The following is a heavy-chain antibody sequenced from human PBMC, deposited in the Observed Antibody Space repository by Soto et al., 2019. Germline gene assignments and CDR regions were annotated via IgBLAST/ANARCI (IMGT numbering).Heavy chain of an antibody. D-gene: IGHD5-12*01. J-gene: IGHJ6*02. Sequence: GGSLRLSCAASGFTFSSYAMSWVRQAPGKGLEWVSAIRGSGRSTYYADSVKGRFTISKDNAKNTLYLQMNSLRAEDTGVYYCARGLRNYYGVDVWGQGTTVTVSS. CDR3: ARGLRNYYGVDV. V-gene: IGHV3-23*01. CDR1: GFTFSSYA. CDR2: IRGSGRST.